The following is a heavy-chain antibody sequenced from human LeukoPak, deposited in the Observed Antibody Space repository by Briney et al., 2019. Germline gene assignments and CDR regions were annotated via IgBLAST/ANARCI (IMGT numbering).Heavy chain of an antibody. D-gene: IGHD6-19*01. CDR1: GFTFSNYW. CDR3: AASALTFASGWYVY. Sequence: PGGSLRLSCAASGFTFSNYWMHWVRQAPSKGLMWVSRISKDGSSAAYADSVQGRFTISRDNAKNTLYLQMNSLRAEDTAVYYCAASALTFASGWYVYWGQGTLVTVSS. J-gene: IGHJ4*02. CDR2: ISKDGSSA. V-gene: IGHV3-74*01.